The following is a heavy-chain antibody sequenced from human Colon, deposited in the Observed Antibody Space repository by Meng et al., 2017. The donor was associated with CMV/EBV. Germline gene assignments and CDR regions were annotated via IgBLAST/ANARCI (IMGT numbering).Heavy chain of an antibody. V-gene: IGHV4-38-2*02. CDR3: VSEGDILVPAARVDY. CDR1: NFSISRGFF. J-gene: IGHJ4*02. CDR2: IFHSGTT. Sequence: SETLSLTCTVSNFSISRGFFWGWTRQSPGKGLEWIGSIFHSGTTYYNPSLQSRVTISLDMSKNPFSLKVISVTAADTAVYYCVSEGDILVPAARVDYWGQGMLVTVSS. D-gene: IGHD2-2*01.